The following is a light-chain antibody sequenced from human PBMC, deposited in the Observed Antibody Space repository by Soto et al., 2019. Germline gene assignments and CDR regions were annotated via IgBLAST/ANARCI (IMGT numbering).Light chain of an antibody. CDR3: QQYDNLPWT. J-gene: IGKJ1*01. Sequence: DIQMTQSPSSLSASVGDTVTFTCRASQDISNYLNWYQQKPGKAPKLLIYDASNLETGVPSRFSGSGSGTDFTFTISSLQPEDIATYYCQQYDNLPWTFGQGTKVDIK. V-gene: IGKV1-33*01. CDR1: QDISNY. CDR2: DAS.